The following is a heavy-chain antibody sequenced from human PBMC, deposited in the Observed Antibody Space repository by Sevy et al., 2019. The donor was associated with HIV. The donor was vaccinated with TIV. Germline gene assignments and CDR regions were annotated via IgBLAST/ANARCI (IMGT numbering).Heavy chain of an antibody. Sequence: GGSLRLSCAASGFSFSTYWMTWVRRAPGKGLEWVATMNQDGTERDYVDSVKGRFTISRDNTKTSLFLQMNSLSAEDTGVYYCAREGLGGFSYSLDCWVQGTLVTVSS. V-gene: IGHV3-7*01. CDR3: AREGLGGFSYSLDC. D-gene: IGHD3-16*01. CDR1: GFSFSTYW. CDR2: MNQDGTER. J-gene: IGHJ4*02.